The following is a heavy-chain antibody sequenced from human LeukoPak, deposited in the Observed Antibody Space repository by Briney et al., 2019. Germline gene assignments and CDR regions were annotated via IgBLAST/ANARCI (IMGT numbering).Heavy chain of an antibody. Sequence: GGFLRLSCVASGFTFDDYAMHWVRQAPGKGLEWVSGISWNSGSIDYADSVKGRFTISRDNAKNSLYLQMNSLRAEDTALYYCAKDGRGATAYHFDYWGQGTLVTVSS. J-gene: IGHJ4*02. CDR2: ISWNSGSI. CDR3: AKDGRGATAYHFDY. CDR1: GFTFDDYA. V-gene: IGHV3-9*01. D-gene: IGHD1-1*01.